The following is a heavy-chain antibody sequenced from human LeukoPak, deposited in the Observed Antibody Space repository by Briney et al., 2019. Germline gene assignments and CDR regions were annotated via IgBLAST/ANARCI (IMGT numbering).Heavy chain of an antibody. CDR3: ARGESYGSHRNFDY. Sequence: SETLSLTCTVSGGSVSSGSYYWRWLRQPPGTGLEWIGYIYYSGSTNYNPSLKSRVTISVDTSKNQFSLKLSSVTAADTAVYYCARGESYGSHRNFDYWGQGTLVTVSS. D-gene: IGHD5-18*01. V-gene: IGHV4-61*01. J-gene: IGHJ4*02. CDR1: GGSVSSGSYY. CDR2: IYYSGST.